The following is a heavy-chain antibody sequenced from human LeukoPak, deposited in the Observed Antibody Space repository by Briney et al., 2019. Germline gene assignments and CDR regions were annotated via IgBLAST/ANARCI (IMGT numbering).Heavy chain of an antibody. J-gene: IGHJ4*02. CDR1: GFTFSSYA. Sequence: PGGSLRLSCAASGFTFSSYAMSWVRQAPGKGLEWVSAISGSGGSTYHADSVKGRFTISRDNSKNTLYLQMNSLRAEDTAVYYCAKTTRSSTAGTLFDYWGQGTLVTVSS. CDR2: ISGSGGST. D-gene: IGHD6-13*01. CDR3: AKTTRSSTAGTLFDY. V-gene: IGHV3-23*01.